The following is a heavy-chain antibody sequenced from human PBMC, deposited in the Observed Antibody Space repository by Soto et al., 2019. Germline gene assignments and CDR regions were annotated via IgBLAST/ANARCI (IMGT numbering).Heavy chain of an antibody. Sequence: QVQLQESGPGLVKPSETLSLTCTVSGGSISSYYWSWIRQPPGKGLEWIGYIYYSGSTNYNPSLTSXVXIXXDTSKNQFSLKLSSVTAADTAVYYCARVYGDYLDYWGQGTLVTVSS. CDR3: ARVYGDYLDY. D-gene: IGHD4-17*01. CDR2: IYYSGST. CDR1: GGSISSYY. J-gene: IGHJ4*02. V-gene: IGHV4-59*01.